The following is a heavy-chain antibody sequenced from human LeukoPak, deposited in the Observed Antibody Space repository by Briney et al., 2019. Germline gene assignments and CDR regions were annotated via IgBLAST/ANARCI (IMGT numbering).Heavy chain of an antibody. Sequence: PGGSLRLSCAASGFTFSNYAMTWVRQAPGKGLEWVSSVSGSGDSQYYADSVRGRFTISRDNSKNTLYLQMKSLRAEDTAVYYCAKDLIRGNSYWGQGTLVTVSA. V-gene: IGHV3-23*01. D-gene: IGHD2/OR15-2a*01. CDR1: GFTFSNYA. J-gene: IGHJ4*02. CDR3: AKDLIRGNSY. CDR2: VSGSGDSQ.